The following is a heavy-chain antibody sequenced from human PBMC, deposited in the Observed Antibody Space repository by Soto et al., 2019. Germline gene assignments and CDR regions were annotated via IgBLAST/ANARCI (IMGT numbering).Heavy chain of an antibody. J-gene: IGHJ4*02. D-gene: IGHD1-20*01. V-gene: IGHV3-33*01. Sequence: GGSLRLSCAASGFTFSTYGMHWVRQAPGKGLEWVATLWSEGSHEYYADSVKGRFTISRDNSKNTLYLQMNSLRAEDTAVYFCARDLYNRQFDYWGQGTLVTVSS. CDR2: LWSEGSHE. CDR1: GFTFSTYG. CDR3: ARDLYNRQFDY.